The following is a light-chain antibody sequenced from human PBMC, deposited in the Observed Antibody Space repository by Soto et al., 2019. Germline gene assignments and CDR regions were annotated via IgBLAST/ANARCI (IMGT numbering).Light chain of an antibody. CDR1: SSNIGAGYD. Sequence: QSVLTQPPSVSGAPGQRVTISCTGSSSNIGAGYDVHWYQQLPGTAPKLLIYANTNRPSGVPDRFSGSQSGTSASLAITGLQAEDEADYYRQSYDSSLSGSGVFGTGTKVTVL. CDR3: QSYDSSLSGSGV. CDR2: ANT. V-gene: IGLV1-40*01. J-gene: IGLJ1*01.